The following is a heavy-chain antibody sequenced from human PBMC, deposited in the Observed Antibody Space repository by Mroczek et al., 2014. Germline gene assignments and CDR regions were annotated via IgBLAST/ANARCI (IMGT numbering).Heavy chain of an antibody. CDR2: IYSGGST. CDR3: ARDQYSSGWYDAFDI. D-gene: IGHD6-19*01. J-gene: IGHJ3*02. Sequence: VQLVESGGGLIQPGGSLRLSCAASGFTVSSNYMSWVRQAPGKGLEWVSVIYSGGSTYYADSVKGRFTISRDNSKNTLYLQMNSLRAEDTAVYYCARDQYSSGWYDAFDIWGQGTMVTVSS. CDR1: GFTVSSNY. V-gene: IGHV3-53*01.